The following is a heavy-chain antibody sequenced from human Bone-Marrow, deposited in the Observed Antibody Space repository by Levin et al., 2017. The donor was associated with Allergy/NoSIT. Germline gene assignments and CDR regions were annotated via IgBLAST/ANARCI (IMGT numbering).Heavy chain of an antibody. CDR2: ISYDGSET. Sequence: PGGSLRLSCAVSGFTFNTYALHWVRQAPGKGLEWLALISYDGSETYYADSVKGRFTISRNNLKETLYLQLNSLRPEDTAMYYCVRDRIQWEIRLVHWVWGQGTRVTVSS. CDR3: VRDRIQWEIRLVHWV. V-gene: IGHV3-30*04. D-gene: IGHD1-26*01. CDR1: GFTFNTYA. J-gene: IGHJ4*02.